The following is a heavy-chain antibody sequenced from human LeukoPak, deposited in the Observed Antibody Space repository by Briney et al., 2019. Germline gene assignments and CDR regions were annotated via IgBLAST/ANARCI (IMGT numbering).Heavy chain of an antibody. Sequence: GGSLRLSCAAPGFTFSTYFMHWVRQAPGKGLEWVADIASDGSHTFYVESVKGRFTISRDNSKNTLYLQMNGLRAEDTAVYFCARERQDTILHSGAFDIWGQGTMVAVSS. V-gene: IGHV3-30-3*01. CDR3: ARERQDTILHSGAFDI. CDR1: GFTFSTYF. J-gene: IGHJ3*02. D-gene: IGHD2-21*01. CDR2: IASDGSHT.